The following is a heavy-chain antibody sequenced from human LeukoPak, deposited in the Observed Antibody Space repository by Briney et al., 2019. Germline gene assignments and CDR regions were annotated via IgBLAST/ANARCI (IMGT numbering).Heavy chain of an antibody. D-gene: IGHD3-22*01. Sequence: GESLKISCKGSGYSFTSYWIGWVRQMPGKGLEWMGIIYPGDSDTRYSPSFQGQVTISADKSISTAYLQWSSLKASDTAMYYCARVGYYYDSSGYYGEEEDAFDIWGQGTMVTVSS. J-gene: IGHJ3*02. CDR3: ARVGYYYDSSGYYGEEEDAFDI. V-gene: IGHV5-51*01. CDR2: IYPGDSDT. CDR1: GYSFTSYW.